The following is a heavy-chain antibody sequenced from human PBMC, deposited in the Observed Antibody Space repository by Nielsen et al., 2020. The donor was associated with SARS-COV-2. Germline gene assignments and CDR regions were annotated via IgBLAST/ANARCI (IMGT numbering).Heavy chain of an antibody. V-gene: IGHV3-21*01. J-gene: IGHJ6*02. CDR2: RSRSSGDK. Sequence: GGSLRLSCTGSEFTFSRYTMNWVRQAPGKGLEWVPSRSRSSGDKYYADAVRGRFTISRDNAKNSLYLQMHSLRAEDTAVYYCAREVVPATMIDYYYDMDVWGQGTTVTVSS. D-gene: IGHD2-2*01. CDR3: AREVVPATMIDYYYDMDV. CDR1: EFTFSRYT.